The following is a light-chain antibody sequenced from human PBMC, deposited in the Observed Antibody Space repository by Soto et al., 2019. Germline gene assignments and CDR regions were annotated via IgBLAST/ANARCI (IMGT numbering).Light chain of an antibody. Sequence: QSALTQPASVSASAGQSITISCTGTSSDVETYKYVSWYQQRAGKVPKLILYDVTDRPSGISPRFSGSKSGNTASLTISGLQPEDEADYYCSSYVSKNSLMFGGGTKLTV. CDR3: SSYVSKNSLM. CDR1: SSDVETYKY. CDR2: DVT. J-gene: IGLJ3*02. V-gene: IGLV2-14*03.